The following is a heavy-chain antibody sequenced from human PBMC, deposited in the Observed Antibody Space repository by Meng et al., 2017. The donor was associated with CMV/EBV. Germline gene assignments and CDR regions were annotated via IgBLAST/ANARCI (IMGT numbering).Heavy chain of an antibody. V-gene: IGHV1-18*01. CDR3: AREDRPLVHCSSTSCRTNYYYYGMDV. J-gene: IGHJ6*02. D-gene: IGHD2-2*01. CDR1: GYTFTSYG. Sequence: ASVKVSCKASGYTFTSYGISWVRQAPGQGIEWMGWISAYNGNTNYAQKLQGRVTMTTDTSTSTAYMELRSLRSDDTAVYYCAREDRPLVHCSSTSCRTNYYYYGMDVWGQGTTVTVSS. CDR2: ISAYNGNT.